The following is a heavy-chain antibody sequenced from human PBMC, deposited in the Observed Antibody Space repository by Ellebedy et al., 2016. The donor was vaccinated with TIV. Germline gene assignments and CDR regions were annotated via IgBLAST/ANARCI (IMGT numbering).Heavy chain of an antibody. CDR1: GRSISSENW. J-gene: IGHJ6*02. V-gene: IGHV4-4*02. Sequence: SETLSLTCAVSGRSISSENWWSWVRQSPGKGLEWIGEIFHSGRSSYNPSLSNRVSTSLDKSKNQFSLMLTSMTAADTAIYYCAKNAYYCMDVWGPGTTVIVSS. CDR2: IFHSGRS. CDR3: AKNAYYCMDV. D-gene: IGHD2/OR15-2a*01.